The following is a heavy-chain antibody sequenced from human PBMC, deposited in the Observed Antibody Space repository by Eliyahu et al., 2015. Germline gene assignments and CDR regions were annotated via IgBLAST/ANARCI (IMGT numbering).Heavy chain of an antibody. V-gene: IGHV5-51*01. J-gene: IGHJ4*02. CDR2: IXPGDSDT. D-gene: IGHD3-22*01. CDR3: ARPSFYDSSGYNFDY. Sequence: EVQLVQSGXEVKKPGESLKISXKGSXYSFTSYWXGWVRQMPGKGLXWMGIIXPGDSDTRYSPSFQGQVTISADKSISTAYLQWSSLKASDTAMYYCARPSFYDSSGYNFDYWGQGTLVTVSS. CDR1: XYSFTSYW.